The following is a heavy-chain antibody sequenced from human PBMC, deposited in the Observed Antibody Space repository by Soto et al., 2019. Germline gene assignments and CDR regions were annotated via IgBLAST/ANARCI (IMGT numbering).Heavy chain of an antibody. CDR2: IYYSGST. Sequence: QLQLQESGPGLVKPSETLSLTCTVSGGSISSSSYYWGWIRQPPGKGLEWIGSIYYSGSTYYNPSLKSRVSISVETSKNQFSLKLSSVTAADTAVYYCARRGDTRPFDYWGQGTLVTVSS. V-gene: IGHV4-39*01. CDR3: ARRGDTRPFDY. J-gene: IGHJ4*02. D-gene: IGHD5-12*01. CDR1: GGSISSSSYY.